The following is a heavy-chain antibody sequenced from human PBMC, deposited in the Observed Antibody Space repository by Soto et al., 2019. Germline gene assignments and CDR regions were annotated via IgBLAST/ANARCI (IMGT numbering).Heavy chain of an antibody. V-gene: IGHV4-31*03. D-gene: IGHD1-7*01. CDR3: AREGPLELRSSWFDP. Sequence: QVQLQESGPGLVKPSQTLSLTCTVSGGSISSGGYYWSWIRQHPGKGLEWIGYIYYSGSTYYNPSLKSRVTISVDTSKNQLSLKLSSVTAADTAVYYCAREGPLELRSSWFDPWGQGTLVTVSS. CDR2: IYYSGST. J-gene: IGHJ5*02. CDR1: GGSISSGGYY.